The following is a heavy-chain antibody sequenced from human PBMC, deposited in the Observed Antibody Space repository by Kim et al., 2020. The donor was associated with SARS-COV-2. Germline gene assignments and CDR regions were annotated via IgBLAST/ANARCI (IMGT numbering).Heavy chain of an antibody. CDR1: GASIGTSHW. Sequence: SETLSLTCAVSGASIGTSHWWGWVRQSPGKGLEWIGEIFYDGTTRYNPSLESRLSISLDKSKNHFSLMMTSVTAADTAIYYCARVGSGPFDYWGQGILVPVSS. D-gene: IGHD1-26*01. J-gene: IGHJ4*02. CDR2: IFYDGTT. V-gene: IGHV4-4*02. CDR3: ARVGSGPFDY.